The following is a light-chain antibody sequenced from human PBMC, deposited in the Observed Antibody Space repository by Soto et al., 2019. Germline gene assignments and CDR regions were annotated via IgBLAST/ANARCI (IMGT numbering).Light chain of an antibody. CDR1: QSLLHSNGYNY. J-gene: IGKJ4*01. CDR3: MQALQTPPGLT. CDR2: LGS. V-gene: IGKV2-28*01. Sequence: IVMTQSPLSLPVTPGEPASISCRSSQSLLHSNGYNYLDWYFQRPGQSPQLLIYLGSNRASGVPDRFSGSVSGADVTQKISRVEVEDVGIYYCMQALQTPPGLTFGGGTKVEIK.